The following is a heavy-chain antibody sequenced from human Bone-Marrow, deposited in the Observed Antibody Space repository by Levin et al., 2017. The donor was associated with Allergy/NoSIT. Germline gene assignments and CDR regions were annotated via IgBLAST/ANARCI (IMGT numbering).Heavy chain of an antibody. Sequence: SQTLSLTCSVSGGSISRSYWSWIRQSPGKGLEWIGYLYHSGSSNSNPSLKSRVTISADASKNQVSLKLTSVTAADTAIYYCARRDGAHTSGWYSDAWGQGSLVIVSS. J-gene: IGHJ4*02. CDR2: LYHSGSS. D-gene: IGHD6-19*01. V-gene: IGHV4-59*08. CDR1: GGSISRSY. CDR3: ARRDGAHTSGWYSDA.